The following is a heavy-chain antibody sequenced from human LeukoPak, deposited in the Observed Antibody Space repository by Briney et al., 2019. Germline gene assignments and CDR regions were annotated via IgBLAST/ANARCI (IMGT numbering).Heavy chain of an antibody. V-gene: IGHV3-30*18. CDR1: GFTFSSYG. J-gene: IGHJ4*02. D-gene: IGHD3-22*01. CDR3: AKVYYYDRDPHDY. Sequence: GGSLRLSCAASGFTFSSYGMHWVRQAPGKGLEWVAVISYDGSNKYYADSVNGRFTISRDNSKNTLYLQMNSLRAEDTAVYYCAKVYYYDRDPHDYWGQGTLVTVSS. CDR2: ISYDGSNK.